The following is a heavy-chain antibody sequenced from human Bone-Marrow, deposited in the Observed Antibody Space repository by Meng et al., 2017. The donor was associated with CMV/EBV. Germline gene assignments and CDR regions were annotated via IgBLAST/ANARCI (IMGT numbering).Heavy chain of an antibody. CDR3: ARDGSRYCSSTSCAGGHYYYYGMDV. V-gene: IGHV1-2*02. CDR1: GYTFTGYY. CDR2: INPNSGGT. D-gene: IGHD2-2*01. J-gene: IGHJ6*02. Sequence: ASVKVSCKASGYTFTGYYMHWVRKAPGQGLEWMGWINPNSGGTNYAQKFQGRVTMTRDTSISTAYMELSRLRSDDTAVYYCARDGSRYCSSTSCAGGHYYYYGMDVWGQGTTVTVSS.